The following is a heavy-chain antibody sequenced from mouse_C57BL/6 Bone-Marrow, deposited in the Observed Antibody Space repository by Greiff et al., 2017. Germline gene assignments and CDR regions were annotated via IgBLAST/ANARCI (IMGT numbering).Heavy chain of an antibody. Sequence: ESGPGLVKPSQSLSLTCSVTGYSITSGYYWNWIRQFPGNKLECMGYINYDGSNNYNPSLKNLTSITRDTSRNRFFLQFNSVTAEDTATYYCARGEGYWSQGTTLTVSS. CDR3: ARGEGY. CDR2: INYDGSN. V-gene: IGHV3-6*01. J-gene: IGHJ2*01. CDR1: GYSITSGYY.